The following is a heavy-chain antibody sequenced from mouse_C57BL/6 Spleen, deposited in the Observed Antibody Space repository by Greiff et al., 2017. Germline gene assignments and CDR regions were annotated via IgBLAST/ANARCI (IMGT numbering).Heavy chain of an antibody. D-gene: IGHD2-4*01. CDR2: ISSGGDYI. V-gene: IGHV5-9-1*02. CDR1: GFTFSSYA. J-gene: IGHJ2*01. Sequence: EVQGVESGAGLVKPGGSLKLSCAASGFTFSSYAMSWVRQTPEKRLEWVAYISSGGDYIYYADTVKGRFTISRDNARNTLYLQMSSLKSEDTAMYCCTRLYYDYDYYDYWGQGTTLTVSS. CDR3: TRLYYDYDYYDY.